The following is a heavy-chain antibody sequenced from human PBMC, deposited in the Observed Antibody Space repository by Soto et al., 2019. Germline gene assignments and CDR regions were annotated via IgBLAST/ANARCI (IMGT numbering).Heavy chain of an antibody. CDR3: ARGYSYGPNWESDALYI. Sequence: QVQLVESGGGVVQPGRSLRLSCAASGFSFSIYAMHWVRQAPGKGLEWVAVISYHGSTEYYGDSVKGRFTISRDNSKNTLYLQMYSLRPEDTAIYYCARGYSYGPNWESDALYIWGQGAMVTVSS. D-gene: IGHD5-18*01. CDR1: GFSFSIYA. V-gene: IGHV3-30-3*01. CDR2: ISYHGSTE. J-gene: IGHJ3*02.